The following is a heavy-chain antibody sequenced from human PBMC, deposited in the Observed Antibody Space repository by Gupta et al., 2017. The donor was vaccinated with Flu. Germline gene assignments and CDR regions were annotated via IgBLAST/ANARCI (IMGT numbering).Heavy chain of an antibody. V-gene: IGHV4-59*01. CDR1: GGSINTYY. CDR2: IYYSGST. CDR3: ARTRGPGVFDY. Sequence: QVQLQESGPGLVKPSETLSLTCTVSGGSINTYYWSWIRQPPGKGLEWIGYIYYSGSTNYNPSRKSRVTISVDTSKNQFSLKLSSVTAADTAVFYCARTRGPGVFDYWGQGTLVTVSS. J-gene: IGHJ4*02. D-gene: IGHD3-10*01.